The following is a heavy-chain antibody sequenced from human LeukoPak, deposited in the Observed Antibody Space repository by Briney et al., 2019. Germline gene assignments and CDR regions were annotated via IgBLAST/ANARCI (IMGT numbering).Heavy chain of an antibody. J-gene: IGHJ5*02. V-gene: IGHV3-7*01. Sequence: GGSLRLSCSASGFTFSSYWMSWVRQAPGKGLEWVANIKQDGSEKYYVDSVKGRFTISRDNAKNSLYLQMNSLRAEDTAVYYCAREGTYYDSSGYYYWFDPWGQGTLVTVSS. D-gene: IGHD3-22*01. CDR3: AREGTYYDSSGYYYWFDP. CDR2: IKQDGSEK. CDR1: GFTFSSYW.